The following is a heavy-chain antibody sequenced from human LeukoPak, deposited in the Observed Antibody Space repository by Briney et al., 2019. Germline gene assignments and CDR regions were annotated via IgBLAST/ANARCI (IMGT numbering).Heavy chain of an antibody. V-gene: IGHV1-2*02. J-gene: IGHJ4*02. CDR3: VRDNSYYDILTGYYTRSFDY. D-gene: IGHD3-9*01. CDR1: GYTFTGYY. Sequence: ASVKVSCKASGYTFTGYYMHWVRQAPGQGLEWMGWINPNSGGTNYAQKFQGRVTMTRDTSISTAYMELSRLRSDDTAVYYCVRDNSYYDILTGYYTRSFDYWGQGTLVTVSS. CDR2: INPNSGGT.